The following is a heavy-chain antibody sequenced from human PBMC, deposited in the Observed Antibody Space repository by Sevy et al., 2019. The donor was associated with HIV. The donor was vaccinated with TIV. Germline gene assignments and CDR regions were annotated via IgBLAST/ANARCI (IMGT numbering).Heavy chain of an antibody. CDR1: GGSISSYY. D-gene: IGHD6-6*01. Sequence: SETLSLTCTVSGGSISSYYWSWIRQPPGKGLEWIGYIYYSGSTNYNPSLKSRVTISVDTSKNQFSLKLSSVTAADTAAYYCAGSESCSWEGAYGWFDPWGQGTLVTVSS. CDR3: AGSESCSWEGAYGWFDP. CDR2: IYYSGST. V-gene: IGHV4-59*01. J-gene: IGHJ5*02.